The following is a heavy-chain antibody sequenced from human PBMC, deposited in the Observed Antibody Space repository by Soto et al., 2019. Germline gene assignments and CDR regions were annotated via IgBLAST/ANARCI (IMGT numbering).Heavy chain of an antibody. Sequence: GESLKISCKGSGYSFTSYWIGWVRQMPGKGLEWMGVIYPDDSDTKYSPSLQGQVTISVDKSISTVYLQWNTLKASDTAMYYCATSIDIGYDYWGQGTPVTVSS. CDR3: ATSIDIGYDY. D-gene: IGHD5-12*01. CDR2: IYPDDSDT. V-gene: IGHV5-51*01. CDR1: GYSFTSYW. J-gene: IGHJ4*02.